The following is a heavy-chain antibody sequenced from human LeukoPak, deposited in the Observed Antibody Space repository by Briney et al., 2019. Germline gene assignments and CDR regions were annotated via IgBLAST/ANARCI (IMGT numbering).Heavy chain of an antibody. CDR3: ARDRGRYYDSRGFYWGYYFDS. CDR2: ISGSGGSA. V-gene: IGHV3-23*01. J-gene: IGHJ4*02. Sequence: GGSLRLSCEASGFTFSTYVVNWVRQAPGKGLEWVSTISGSGGSAYYADSVNGRFTISRDNSKDTLYLQMSSVRVDDTAVYYCARDRGRYYDSRGFYWGYYFDSWGQGILVTVST. D-gene: IGHD3-22*01. CDR1: GFTFSTYV.